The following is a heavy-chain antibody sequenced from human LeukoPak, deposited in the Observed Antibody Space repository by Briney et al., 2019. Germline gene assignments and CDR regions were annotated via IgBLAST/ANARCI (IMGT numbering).Heavy chain of an antibody. CDR3: ARAHYDILTGYDDAFDI. CDR1: GYTFTIYD. D-gene: IGHD3-9*01. Sequence: GASVKVSCKASGYTFTIYDINWVRQATGQGLEWMGWMNPNSGNTGYAQKFQGRVTMTRNTSISTAYMGLSSLRSEDTAVYYCARAHYDILTGYDDAFDIWGQGTMVTVSS. J-gene: IGHJ3*02. CDR2: MNPNSGNT. V-gene: IGHV1-8*01.